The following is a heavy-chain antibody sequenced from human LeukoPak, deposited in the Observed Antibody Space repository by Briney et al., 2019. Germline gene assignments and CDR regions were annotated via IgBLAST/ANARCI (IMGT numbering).Heavy chain of an antibody. Sequence: GGSLRLSCAASGFTVSSNYMIWVRQAPGKGLEWVSSISGSGDYTYYADSLKGRFTISRDNSKNTLFLHMNSLRAEDTAVYYCAKLPQGGGDYYYIDVWGKGTTLTVSS. CDR2: ISGSGDYT. CDR3: AKLPQGGGDYYYIDV. V-gene: IGHV3-23*01. CDR1: GFTVSSNY. J-gene: IGHJ6*03. D-gene: IGHD2-15*01.